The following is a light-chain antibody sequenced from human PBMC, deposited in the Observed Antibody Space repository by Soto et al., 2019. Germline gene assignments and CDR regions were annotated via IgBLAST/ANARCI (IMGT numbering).Light chain of an antibody. Sequence: QSALTQPASVSGSPGQSITISCTGTNNDVGSYKLVSWYQQHPGKAPKLMIYEVSQRPAGVSNRFSGSKTGNTASLTISGLQPDDEADYYCCTYAGSSTLVFGGGTKVTVL. J-gene: IGLJ3*02. CDR1: NNDVGSYKL. CDR2: EVS. V-gene: IGLV2-23*02. CDR3: CTYAGSSTLV.